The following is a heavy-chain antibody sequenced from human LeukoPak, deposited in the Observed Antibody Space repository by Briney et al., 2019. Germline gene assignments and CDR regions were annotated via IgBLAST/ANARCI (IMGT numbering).Heavy chain of an antibody. D-gene: IGHD2/OR15-2a*01. CDR1: GFTFSSYG. Sequence: GVLRLSCAASGFTFSSYGMHWVRQAPGKGLVWVSRINSDGSSTSYADSVKGRFTISRDNAKNTLYLQMNSLRAEDTAVYYCVSFYETDWGRGTLVTVSS. CDR2: INSDGSST. CDR3: VSFYETD. V-gene: IGHV3-74*01. J-gene: IGHJ4*02.